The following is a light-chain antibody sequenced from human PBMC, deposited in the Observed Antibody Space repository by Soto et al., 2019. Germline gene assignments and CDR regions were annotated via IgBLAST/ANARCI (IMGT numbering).Light chain of an antibody. CDR3: YSAADNNLYV. V-gene: IGLV3-27*01. Sequence: SSELTQPSSVSVTPGQTARITCSGHVLAKNYARRFQQKPGQAPVLVIYKDSERPSGIPERFSGSSSGTTVTLTIAGAQAEDEADYYCYSAADNNLYVFGTGTKLTVL. J-gene: IGLJ1*01. CDR2: KDS. CDR1: VLAKNY.